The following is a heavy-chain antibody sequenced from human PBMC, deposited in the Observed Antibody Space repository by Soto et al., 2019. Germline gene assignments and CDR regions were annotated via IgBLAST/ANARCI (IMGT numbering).Heavy chain of an antibody. V-gene: IGHV3-21*06. D-gene: IGHD6-25*01. CDR2: VSGSSSYI. Sequence: AGSPGLGSGSCGFSLRNFNMIWVRQAPGKGLEWVSSVSGSSSYIYYADSVKGRFTVSRDNANNLVFLKMNGLRPEDMEMDYGARDFSAHSAPWRKGTSDPVSP. CDR1: GFSLRNFN. J-gene: IGHJ6*04. CDR3: ARDFSAHSAP.